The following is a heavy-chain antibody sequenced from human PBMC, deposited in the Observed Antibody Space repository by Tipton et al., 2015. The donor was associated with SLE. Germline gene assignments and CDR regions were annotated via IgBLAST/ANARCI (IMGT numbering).Heavy chain of an antibody. CDR3: ASSTGNIWFGELFPRG. Sequence: TLSLTCTVSGGSISSHYWSWIRQPPGKGLEWIGYIYYSGSTNYNPSLKSRVTISVDTSKNQFSLKLSSVTAADTAVYYCASSTGNIWFGELFPRGWGQGTLVTVSS. CDR2: IYYSGST. V-gene: IGHV4-59*11. D-gene: IGHD3-10*01. CDR1: GGSISSHY. J-gene: IGHJ4*02.